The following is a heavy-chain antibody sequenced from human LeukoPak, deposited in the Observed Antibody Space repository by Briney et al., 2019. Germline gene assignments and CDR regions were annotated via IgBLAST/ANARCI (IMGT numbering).Heavy chain of an antibody. V-gene: IGHV4-59*01. J-gene: IGHJ4*02. Sequence: PSETLSLTCTVSGGSISPYYWSWIRQPPGKGLEWIGYISYSGSTDCNPSLKSRATISVDTSKNQFSLKLNSVTAADTAVYYCTRDRRDGYNYVDYWGQGTLVTVSS. CDR3: TRDRRDGYNYVDY. D-gene: IGHD5-24*01. CDR1: GGSISPYY. CDR2: ISYSGST.